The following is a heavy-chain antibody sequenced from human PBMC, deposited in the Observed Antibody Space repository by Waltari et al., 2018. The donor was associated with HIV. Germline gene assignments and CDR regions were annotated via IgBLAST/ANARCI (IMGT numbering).Heavy chain of an antibody. CDR2: ISPKCGAT. Sequence: QVQLVQSGAEMKMPESSVKVSCKASGGGFSSYTISWVRQAPGQGLEWMGGISPKCGATNYAQKFQGRVTISADESTSTVYLELTSLRPDDTAVFYCARGGCSGRTCYSKSFDLWGQGTRVTVSS. CDR1: GGGFSSYT. V-gene: IGHV1-69*01. J-gene: IGHJ3*01. CDR3: ARGGCSGRTCYSKSFDL. D-gene: IGHD2-15*01.